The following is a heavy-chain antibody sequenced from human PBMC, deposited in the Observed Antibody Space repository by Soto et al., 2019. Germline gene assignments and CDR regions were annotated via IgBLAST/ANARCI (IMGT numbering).Heavy chain of an antibody. V-gene: IGHV4-39*03. CDR2: MYYSGST. Sequence: SETLSLTCTVSGGFISSSNNYWGWIRQPPGKGLEWIGSMYYSGSTYYNPSLKSRVTISADLSKNQISLKLTSVTAADTAVYYLSKGRSKDFYYNDGGRSYFDYWGQGTLVTVSS. CDR1: GGFISSSNNY. D-gene: IGHD3-10*01. J-gene: IGHJ4*02. CDR3: SKGRSKDFYYNDGGRSYFDY.